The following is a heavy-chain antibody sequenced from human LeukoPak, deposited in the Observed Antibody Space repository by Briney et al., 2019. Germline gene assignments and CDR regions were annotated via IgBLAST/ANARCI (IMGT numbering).Heavy chain of an antibody. CDR2: IKRDGGEK. D-gene: IGHD7-27*01. J-gene: IGHJ4*02. Sequence: PGRSLRLSCAASGFTFSSYDMHWVRQAPGKGLEWVANIKRDGGEKACADSVKGRFTISRDNAKNSLYLQMNSLRAEDTAVYYCARDGETGEIDYWGQGTLVTVS. CDR3: ARDGETGEIDY. CDR1: GFTFSSYD. V-gene: IGHV3-7*05.